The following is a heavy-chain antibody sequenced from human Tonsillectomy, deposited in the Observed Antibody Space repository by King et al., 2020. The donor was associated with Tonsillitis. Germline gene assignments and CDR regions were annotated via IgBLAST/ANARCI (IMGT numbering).Heavy chain of an antibody. V-gene: IGHV5-10-1*03. CDR1: GYRFTSYW. Sequence: QLVQSGAEVKKPGESLRIYCKGSGYRFTSYWMTWVRQMPGKGLEWMGRIDPSDSYTNYSPSFQGHVTISADKSISTAYLQWSSLKASDTAMYYCARPSVAGTNVFDYWGQGTLVTVSS. CDR2: IDPSDSYT. D-gene: IGHD6-19*01. CDR3: ARPSVAGTNVFDY. J-gene: IGHJ4*02.